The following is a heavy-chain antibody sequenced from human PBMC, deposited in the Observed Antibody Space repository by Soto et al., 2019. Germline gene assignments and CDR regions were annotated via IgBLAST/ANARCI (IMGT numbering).Heavy chain of an antibody. CDR3: ATYYYGSGTSWFDP. V-gene: IGHV4-31*03. Sequence: TLSLTCTVSGGSISSGGYYWSWIRQHPGKGLEWIGYIYYSGSTYYNPSLKSRVTISVDTSKNQFSLKLSSVTAADTAVYYCATYYYGSGTSWFDPWGQGTLVTVSS. J-gene: IGHJ5*02. CDR2: IYYSGST. D-gene: IGHD3-10*01. CDR1: GGSISSGGYY.